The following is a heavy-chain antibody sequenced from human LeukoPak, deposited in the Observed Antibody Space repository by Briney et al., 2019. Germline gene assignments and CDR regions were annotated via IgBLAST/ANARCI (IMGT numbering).Heavy chain of an antibody. J-gene: IGHJ4*02. V-gene: IGHV3-11*01. D-gene: IGHD6-19*01. CDR2: ISSSGSTI. CDR1: GFTFSDYY. Sequence: GGSLRLSCAASGFTFSDYYMSWIRQALGKGLEWVSYISSSGSTIYYADSVKGRFTISRDNAKNSLYLQMNSLRAEDTAVYYCARRLRYGSGWYFDYWGQGTLVTVSS. CDR3: ARRLRYGSGWYFDY.